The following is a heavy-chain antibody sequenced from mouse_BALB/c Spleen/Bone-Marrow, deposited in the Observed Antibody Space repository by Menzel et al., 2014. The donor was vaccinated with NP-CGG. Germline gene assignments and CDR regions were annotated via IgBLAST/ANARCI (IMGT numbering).Heavy chain of an antibody. Sequence: LQESGPELVKPGASVKISCKASGYAFSSSWMNWVKQRPGQGLEWIGRIYPGDGDTKYNGKFKGKATLTADKSSSTAYMQLSSLTSVDSAVYFCARPLNWDTYAMDYWGQGTSVTVSS. J-gene: IGHJ4*01. CDR3: ARPLNWDTYAMDY. D-gene: IGHD4-1*02. CDR1: GYAFSSSW. CDR2: IYPGDGDT. V-gene: IGHV1-82*01.